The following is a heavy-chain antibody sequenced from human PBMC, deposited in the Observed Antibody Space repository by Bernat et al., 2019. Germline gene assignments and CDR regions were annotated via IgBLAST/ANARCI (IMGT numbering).Heavy chain of an antibody. V-gene: IGHV1-69*06. CDR1: GGTFSSYA. J-gene: IGHJ4*02. Sequence: QVQLVQSGAEVKKPGSSVKVSCKASGGTFSSYAISWVRQAPGQGLEWMGGIIPIFGTANYAQKFQGRVTITADKSTSTAYMKLSSQRSADTAVYYCATDLSHRRRNTRERVATITFFDYWGQGTLVTVSS. CDR2: IIPIFGTA. D-gene: IGHD5-12*01. CDR3: ATDLSHRRRNTRERVATITFFDY.